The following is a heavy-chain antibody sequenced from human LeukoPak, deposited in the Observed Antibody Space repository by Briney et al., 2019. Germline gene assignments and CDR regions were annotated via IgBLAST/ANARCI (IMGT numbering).Heavy chain of an antibody. Sequence: GASVKVSCKASGYTFTGYYIHWVRQAPGQGLEWMGWINPKSGGTKYAQKFQGRVTMTRDTSISTAYMELSRLRSDDTAVYYCARGFRRTVVVPAASRPFDPWGQGTLVTVSS. CDR1: GYTFTGYY. D-gene: IGHD2-2*01. J-gene: IGHJ5*02. V-gene: IGHV1-2*02. CDR3: ARGFRRTVVVPAASRPFDP. CDR2: INPKSGGT.